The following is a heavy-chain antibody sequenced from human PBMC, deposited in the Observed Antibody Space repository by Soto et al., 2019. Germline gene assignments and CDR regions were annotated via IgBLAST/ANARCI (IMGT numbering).Heavy chain of an antibody. J-gene: IGHJ4*02. V-gene: IGHV3-23*01. Sequence: GGSLRLSCTISGFTFSSYAMSWVRQAPGKGLERVSLISGSGDDTYYADSVKGRFTISRDNSKNTLCLQMNSLRAEDTAVYYCTKSFKYYYDSSGYSNWGQGTLVTVSS. CDR3: TKSFKYYYDSSGYSN. CDR2: ISGSGDDT. D-gene: IGHD3-22*01. CDR1: GFTFSSYA.